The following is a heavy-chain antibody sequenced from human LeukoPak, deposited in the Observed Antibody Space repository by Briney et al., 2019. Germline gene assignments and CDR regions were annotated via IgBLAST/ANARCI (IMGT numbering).Heavy chain of an antibody. J-gene: IGHJ5*02. D-gene: IGHD6-13*01. CDR1: GGSFSGYY. CDR3: ARDRAADSSSWINGFDP. CDR2: ISSSSSYI. Sequence: ETLSLTCAVYGGSFSGYYWSWIRRPPGKGLEWVSSISSSSSYIYYADSVKGRFTISRDNAKNSLYLQMNSLRAEDTAVYYCARDRAADSSSWINGFDPWGQGTLVTVSS. V-gene: IGHV3-21*01.